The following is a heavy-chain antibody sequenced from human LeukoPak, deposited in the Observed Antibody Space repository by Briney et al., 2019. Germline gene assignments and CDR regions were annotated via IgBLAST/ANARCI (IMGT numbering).Heavy chain of an antibody. Sequence: GGSLRLSCAASGFTFSSYGMHWVRQAPGKGLEWVAFIRYDGSNKYYADSVKGRFTISRDNSKNTLYLQMNSLRAEDTAVYYCARDGPPVGAGDFDYWGQGTPVTVSS. V-gene: IGHV3-30*02. D-gene: IGHD3-10*01. CDR1: GFTFSSYG. J-gene: IGHJ4*02. CDR2: IRYDGSNK. CDR3: ARDGPPVGAGDFDY.